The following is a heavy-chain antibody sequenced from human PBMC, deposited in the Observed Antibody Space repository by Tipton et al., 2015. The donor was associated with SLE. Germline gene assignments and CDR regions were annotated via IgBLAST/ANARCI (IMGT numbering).Heavy chain of an antibody. CDR2: ISYDGSNK. J-gene: IGHJ4*02. CDR3: AREVDWNYVGPCDY. Sequence: SLRLSCAASGFTFSIYAMHWVRQPPGKGLEWVAVISYDGSNKYYADSVKGRFTISRDNSKNTLYLQMNSLRAEDTAVYYCAREVDWNYVGPCDYWGQGTLVTVSS. V-gene: IGHV3-30*04. CDR1: GFTFSIYA. D-gene: IGHD1-7*01.